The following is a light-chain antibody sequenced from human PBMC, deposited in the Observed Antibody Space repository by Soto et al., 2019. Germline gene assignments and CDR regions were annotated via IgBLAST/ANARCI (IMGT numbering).Light chain of an antibody. V-gene: IGKV2-28*01. CDR2: LGS. Sequence: DIVMTQSPLSLPVTPGEPASISCRSSQSLLHSNGYNYLDWYLQKPGQSPQLLIYLGSNRASGVPDRFSGSGSGTDFTLKISRVGAEDGCGYYCMQALQTVSFGGGTKVEIK. J-gene: IGKJ4*01. CDR1: QSLLHSNGYNY. CDR3: MQALQTVS.